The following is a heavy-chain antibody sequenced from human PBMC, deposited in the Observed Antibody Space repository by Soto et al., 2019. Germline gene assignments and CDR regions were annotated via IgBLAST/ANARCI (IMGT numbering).Heavy chain of an antibody. D-gene: IGHD6-19*01. CDR1: RFTFSRYA. Sequence: GVSLRLSCAAGRFTFSRYAMSWVRQAPGKGLELVSAISGSGGSTYYGDSVKGRFTITRDNSKNTLYRQMNSLRAEDTAVYYCAKTGIAVAGPFDYWG. V-gene: IGHV3-23*01. CDR2: ISGSGGST. J-gene: IGHJ4*01. CDR3: AKTGIAVAGPFDY.